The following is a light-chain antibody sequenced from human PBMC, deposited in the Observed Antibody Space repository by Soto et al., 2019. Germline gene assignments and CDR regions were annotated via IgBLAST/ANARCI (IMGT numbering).Light chain of an antibody. CDR1: QSVSSSY. V-gene: IGKV3-20*01. CDR2: GAS. J-gene: IGKJ1*01. Sequence: EIVLTQSPGTLSLSPGERATLSCRASQSVSSSYLAWYQQKPGQAPRLLIYGASSRAPGIPDRFSGSGSGTDFTLIISRLEPEDFAVYYCQQYGSSPGTFGQGTKVEIK. CDR3: QQYGSSPGT.